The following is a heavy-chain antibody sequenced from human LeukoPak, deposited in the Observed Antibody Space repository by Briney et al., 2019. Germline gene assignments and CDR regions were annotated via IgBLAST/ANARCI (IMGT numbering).Heavy chain of an antibody. CDR2: INPNSGGT. J-gene: IGHJ4*02. CDR1: GYTFTNYY. D-gene: IGHD3-22*01. V-gene: IGHV1-2*02. CDR3: APRGSGYYLFDY. Sequence: VASVKVSCKASGYTFTNYYIHWVRQAPGQGLEWMGWINPNSGGTNYAQKFQGRVTMTRDTSISTAYMELSRLRSDDTAVYYCAPRGSGYYLFDYWGQGTLVTVSS.